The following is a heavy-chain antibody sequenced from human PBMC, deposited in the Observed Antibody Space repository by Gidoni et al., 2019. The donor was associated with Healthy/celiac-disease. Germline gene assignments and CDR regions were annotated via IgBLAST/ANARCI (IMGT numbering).Heavy chain of an antibody. Sequence: QLQLQESGPGLVKPSETLSLTCTVSGGSISSSSYYWGWIRQPPGKGLEWIGSIYYSGSTYYNPSLKSRVTISVDTSKNQFSLKLSSVTAADTAVYYCARTFGQDWFDPWGQGTLVTVSS. CDR2: IYYSGST. CDR3: ARTFGQDWFDP. J-gene: IGHJ5*02. V-gene: IGHV4-39*01. D-gene: IGHD3-10*01. CDR1: GGSISSSSYY.